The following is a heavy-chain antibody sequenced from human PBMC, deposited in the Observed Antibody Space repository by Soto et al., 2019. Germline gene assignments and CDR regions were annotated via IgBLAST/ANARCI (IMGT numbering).Heavy chain of an antibody. CDR2: IIPILGIA. CDR1: GGTFSSYT. J-gene: IGHJ5*02. V-gene: IGHV1-69*04. CDR3: ARDPGGFSSVLGTHDKNWFDP. Sequence: GASVKVSCKASGGTFSSYTISWVRQAPGQGLEWMGRIIPILGIANYAQKFQGRVTITADKSTSTAYMELSSLRSEDTAVYYCARDPGGFSSVLGTHDKNWFDPWGQGTLVTVSS. D-gene: IGHD5-18*01.